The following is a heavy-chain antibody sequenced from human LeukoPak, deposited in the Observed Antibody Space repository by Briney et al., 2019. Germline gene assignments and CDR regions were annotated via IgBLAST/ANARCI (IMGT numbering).Heavy chain of an antibody. CDR3: ARDLVGATQDGGDY. V-gene: IGHV3-30-3*01. J-gene: IGHJ4*02. CDR1: GFTFSSYA. CDR2: ISYDGSNK. Sequence: GRSLRLSCAASGFTFSSYAMHWVRQAPGKGLEWVAVISYDGSNKYYADSVKGRFTISRDNSKNTLYLQMNSLRAEDTAVYYCARDLVGATQDGGDYWGQGTLVTVSS. D-gene: IGHD1-26*01.